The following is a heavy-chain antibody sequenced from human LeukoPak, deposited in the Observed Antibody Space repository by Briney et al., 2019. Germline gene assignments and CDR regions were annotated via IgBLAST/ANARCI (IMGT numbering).Heavy chain of an antibody. D-gene: IGHD2-2*01. CDR3: ASSGDCSSTSCYRY. V-gene: IGHV5-51*01. Sequence: GESLKISCKGSGYNFANYWIGWVRQMPGKGLEWMGIIYPGDSDTRYSPSFQGQVTISADKSISTAYLQWSSLKASDTAMYYCASSGDCSSTSCYRYWGQGTLVTVSS. J-gene: IGHJ4*02. CDR1: GYNFANYW. CDR2: IYPGDSDT.